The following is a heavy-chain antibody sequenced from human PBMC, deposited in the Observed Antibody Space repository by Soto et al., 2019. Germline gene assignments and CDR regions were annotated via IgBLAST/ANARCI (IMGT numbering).Heavy chain of an antibody. D-gene: IGHD6-13*01. CDR1: GFSFNSQG. Sequence: QVQLVDSGGGVVQPGRSLRLSCAASGFSFNSQGMHWVRQAPGKGPEWVATISYDGSNKYYGDSVKGRFTISRDNSKNTLDLQMSSLRAEDTAVYYCAKGMYSSSWYYDCWGQGTLVTVSS. CDR2: ISYDGSNK. J-gene: IGHJ4*02. CDR3: AKGMYSSSWYYDC. V-gene: IGHV3-30*18.